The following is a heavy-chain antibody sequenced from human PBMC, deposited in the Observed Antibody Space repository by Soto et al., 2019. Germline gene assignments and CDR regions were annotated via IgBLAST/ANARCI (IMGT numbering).Heavy chain of an antibody. V-gene: IGHV3-23*01. J-gene: IGHJ4*02. CDR1: GFTFSDSA. Sequence: PGGSLRLSCVASGFTFSDSAMSWVRQAPGKGLEWVSVISGGRGDSTEYADSVKGRFSISRDNSRNTLYLQMSSLRADDTAVYYCAKAVGPTAPSSRVFDCWGQGILVTVSS. CDR3: AKAVGPTAPSSRVFDC. D-gene: IGHD1-26*01. CDR2: ISGGRGDST.